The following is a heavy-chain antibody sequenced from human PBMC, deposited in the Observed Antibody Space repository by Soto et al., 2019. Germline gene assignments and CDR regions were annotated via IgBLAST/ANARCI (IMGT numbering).Heavy chain of an antibody. CDR3: ARASMIVVVSDAFDI. CDR1: GGTFSSYA. V-gene: IGHV1-69*05. D-gene: IGHD3-22*01. CDR2: IIPNYGTA. Sequence: GASVKVSCKASGGTFSSYAISWVRQAPGQGLEWMGGIIPNYGTANYAQKFQGRVTMTTDASTSTAYMELRSLRSDDTAVYYCARASMIVVVSDAFDIWGQGTMVTVSS. J-gene: IGHJ3*02.